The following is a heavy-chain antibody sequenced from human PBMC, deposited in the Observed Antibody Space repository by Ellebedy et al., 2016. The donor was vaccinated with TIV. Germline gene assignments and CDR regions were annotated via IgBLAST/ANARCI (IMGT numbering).Heavy chain of an antibody. D-gene: IGHD1-26*01. J-gene: IGHJ3*02. Sequence: GGSLRLSCAASGFTFTSYSMNWVRQAPGKGLEWISYISHSSITMYYADSVKGRFTVSRDNAMNSLYLQMNSLRAEDTAVYYCARDMGWGNELVNDAFDMWGQGTMVTVSS. CDR2: ISHSSITM. V-gene: IGHV3-48*04. CDR3: ARDMGWGNELVNDAFDM. CDR1: GFTFTSYS.